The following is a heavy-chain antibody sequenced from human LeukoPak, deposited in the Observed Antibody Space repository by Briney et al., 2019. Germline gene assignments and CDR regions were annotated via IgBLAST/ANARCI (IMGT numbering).Heavy chain of an antibody. J-gene: IGHJ3*02. D-gene: IGHD3-22*01. CDR1: GFTVSSNY. CDR2: IYSGGST. CDR3: ARVRDSSGYYYESPDAFDI. V-gene: IGHV3-53*01. Sequence: GGSLRLSCAASGFTVSSNYMSWVRQAPGKGLEWVSVIYSGGSTYYADSVKGRFPISRDNSKNTLYLQMNSLRAEDTAVYYCARVRDSSGYYYESPDAFDIWGQGTMVTVSS.